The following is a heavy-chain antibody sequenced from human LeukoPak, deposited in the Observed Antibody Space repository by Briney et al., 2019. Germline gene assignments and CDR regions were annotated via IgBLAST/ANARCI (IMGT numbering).Heavy chain of an antibody. J-gene: IGHJ4*02. CDR2: ISSSGSTI. V-gene: IGHV3-11*01. Sequence: GALRLSCAASGFTFSDYYMSWIRQAPGKGLEWVSYISSSGSTIYYADSVKGRFTISRDNAKNSLYLQMNSLRAEDTAVYDCARVSGSYTHYFDYWGQGTLVTVSS. CDR3: ARVSGSYTHYFDY. CDR1: GFTFSDYY. D-gene: IGHD1-26*01.